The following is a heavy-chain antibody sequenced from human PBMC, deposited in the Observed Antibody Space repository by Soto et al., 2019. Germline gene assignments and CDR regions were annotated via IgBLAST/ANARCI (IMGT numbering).Heavy chain of an antibody. CDR3: ARHGVSYARMDV. D-gene: IGHD3-10*01. Sequence: QVQLQESGPGLVKPSETLSLTCTVSDGSISSYYWNWIRQPPGKELEWIGYIYYSGSTNYNPSLKSRVTISLDTSKNQFSLKLSSVTAADTAVYYCARHGVSYARMDVWGQRTTVTVSS. CDR1: DGSISSYY. V-gene: IGHV4-59*08. CDR2: IYYSGST. J-gene: IGHJ6*02.